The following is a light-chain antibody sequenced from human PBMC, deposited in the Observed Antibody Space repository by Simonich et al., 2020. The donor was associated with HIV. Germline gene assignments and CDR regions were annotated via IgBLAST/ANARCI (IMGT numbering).Light chain of an antibody. CDR2: AAS. Sequence: DIQMTQSPSSLSASVGDRVTITCRTSQSISNYLNWYQQKPGKAPKLLIYAASNLQSGVPSRFSGSGSGTDFTLTISRLQSEDFATYYCQQYYSDPPTFGPGTKVDIK. J-gene: IGKJ3*01. CDR1: QSISNY. CDR3: QQYYSDPPT. V-gene: IGKV1-39*01.